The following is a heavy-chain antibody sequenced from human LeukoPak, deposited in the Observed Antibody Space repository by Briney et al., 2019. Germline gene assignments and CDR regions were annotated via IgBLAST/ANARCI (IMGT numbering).Heavy chain of an antibody. CDR3: AKDRTAMVLTYYFDY. CDR1: GFTFSHYG. D-gene: IGHD5-18*01. V-gene: IGHV3-30*02. CDR2: LRYDGSYK. Sequence: SGGSLRLSCAASGFTFSHYGMRWVRQAPGKGLEWVAFLRYDGSYKYYTDSVKGRFTISRDNSKNTLYLQMNSLRAEDTAVYYCAKDRTAMVLTYYFDYWGQGTLVTVSS. J-gene: IGHJ4*02.